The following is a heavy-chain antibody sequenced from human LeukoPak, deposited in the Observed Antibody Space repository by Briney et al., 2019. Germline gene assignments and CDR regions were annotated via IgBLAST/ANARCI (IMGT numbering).Heavy chain of an antibody. CDR2: INSDGSNT. V-gene: IGHV3-74*01. CDR3: ARDKGLSSSSGEFVDY. J-gene: IGHJ4*02. CDR1: GFTFSSYC. D-gene: IGHD6-6*01. Sequence: GGSLRLSCAASGFTFSSYCMHWVRQAPGKGLEWVSRINSDGSNTSYADSVKGRFTISIDNAKNTLYLQMNSLRAEDTAVYYCARDKGLSSSSGEFVDYWGQGTLVTVSS.